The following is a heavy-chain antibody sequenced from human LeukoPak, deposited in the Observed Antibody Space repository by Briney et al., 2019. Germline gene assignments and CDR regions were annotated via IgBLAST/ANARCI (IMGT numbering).Heavy chain of an antibody. Sequence: SVKVSCKASGGTFSSYTISWVRQAPGQGLEWMGGIIPIFGTANYAQKFQGRVTITADESTSTAYMELSSLRSEDTAVYYCARGATMTTVVTPYFDYWGQGTLVTVSS. V-gene: IGHV1-69*13. CDR2: IIPIFGTA. CDR1: GGTFSSYT. J-gene: IGHJ4*02. CDR3: ARGATMTTVVTPYFDY. D-gene: IGHD4-23*01.